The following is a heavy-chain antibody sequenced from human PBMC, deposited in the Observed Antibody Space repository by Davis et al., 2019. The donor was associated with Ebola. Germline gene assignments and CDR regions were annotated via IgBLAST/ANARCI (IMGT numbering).Heavy chain of an antibody. CDR1: GFTFSSYG. J-gene: IGHJ4*02. CDR3: AKDLGQLLWFGESPLDV. CDR2: ISYDGSNK. Sequence: GESLKISCAASGFTFSSYGMHWVRQAPGKGLEWVAVISYDGSNKYYADSVKGRFTISRDNSKNTLYLQMNSLRAEDTAVYYCAKDLGQLLWFGESPLDVWGQGTLVTVSS. D-gene: IGHD3-10*01. V-gene: IGHV3-30*18.